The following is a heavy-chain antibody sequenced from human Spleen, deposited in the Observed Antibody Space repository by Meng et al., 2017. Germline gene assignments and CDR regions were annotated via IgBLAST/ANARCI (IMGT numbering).Heavy chain of an antibody. V-gene: IGHV4-34*01. CDR2: INHSGST. CDR1: GGSFSDYY. J-gene: IGHJ4*02. D-gene: IGHD4-11*01. CDR3: ARGPTTMAHDFDY. Sequence: VHSQQGGGGLLKPSETLSLSCVVSGGSFSDYYWSWIRQPPGKGLEWIGEINHSGSTNYNPSLESRATISVDTSQNNLSLKLSSVTAADSAVYYCARGPTTMAHDFDYWGQGNLVTVSS.